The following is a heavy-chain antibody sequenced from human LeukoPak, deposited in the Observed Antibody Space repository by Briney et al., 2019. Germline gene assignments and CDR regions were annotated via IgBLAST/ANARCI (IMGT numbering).Heavy chain of an antibody. D-gene: IGHD1-26*01. Sequence: GGSLRLSCAASEFTFSSYAMHWVRQAPGKGLEWVAVISYDGSNKYYADSVKGRFTISRDNSKNTLYLQMNTLRAEDTAVYYCARDLGGATGYWGQGTLVTVSS. CDR1: EFTFSSYA. CDR3: ARDLGGATGY. J-gene: IGHJ4*02. V-gene: IGHV3-30-3*01. CDR2: ISYDGSNK.